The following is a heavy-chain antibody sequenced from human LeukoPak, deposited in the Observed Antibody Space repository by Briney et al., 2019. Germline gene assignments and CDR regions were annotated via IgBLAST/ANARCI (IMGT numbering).Heavy chain of an antibody. CDR2: INTNTWNP. Sequence: GASVKVSCKASAYTFTSYAMNWVRQAPGQGLEWMGWINTNTWNPTYSQGFTGRFVFSLDTSVSTAYLQISSLKAEDTAVYYCARDWYSSSWYSPTYYYYYYMDVWGKGTTVTVSS. D-gene: IGHD6-13*01. J-gene: IGHJ6*03. CDR3: ARDWYSSSWYSPTYYYYYYMDV. V-gene: IGHV7-4-1*02. CDR1: AYTFTSYA.